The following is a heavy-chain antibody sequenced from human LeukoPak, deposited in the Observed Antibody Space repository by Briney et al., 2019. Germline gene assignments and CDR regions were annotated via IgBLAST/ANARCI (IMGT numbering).Heavy chain of an antibody. D-gene: IGHD6-19*01. CDR3: AREAIAVAFLDP. CDR1: GGSLSGYY. Sequence: SETLSLTCAVYGGSLSGYYWSWIRQPPGKGLEWIGEINRSGSTNYNPSLKSRVTISVDTSKNQFSLKLSSVTAADTAVYYCAREAIAVAFLDPWGQGTLVTVSS. V-gene: IGHV4-34*01. CDR2: INRSGST. J-gene: IGHJ5*02.